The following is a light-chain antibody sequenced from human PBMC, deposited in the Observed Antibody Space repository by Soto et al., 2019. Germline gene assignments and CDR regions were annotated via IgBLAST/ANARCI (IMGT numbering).Light chain of an antibody. CDR2: DAS. Sequence: EVVLTQSPATLSLSPGERATLSCRASESVFGYLAWYQHKPGQAPRLLIYDASNRATGVPARFSGSGSGSDFTLTISSLEPEDFAVYYCQQRYRWPPITFGQGTRLDNK. CDR1: ESVFGY. CDR3: QQRYRWPPIT. J-gene: IGKJ5*01. V-gene: IGKV3-11*01.